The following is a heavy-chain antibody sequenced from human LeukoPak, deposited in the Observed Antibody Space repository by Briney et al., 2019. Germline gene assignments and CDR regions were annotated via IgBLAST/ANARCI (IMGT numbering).Heavy chain of an antibody. CDR2: IDNDGSST. CDR1: GFTLSNYW. CDR3: TRRRDREAFDL. V-gene: IGHV3-74*01. J-gene: IGHJ3*01. Sequence: GGSLRLSCEASGFTLSNYWMYWVRQAPGKGLVWVSRIDNDGSSTIYADSVRGRFTISRDNAKNTLYLQMNSLRADDTAVYYCTRRRDREAFDLWGQGTMDTVSS. D-gene: IGHD1-14*01.